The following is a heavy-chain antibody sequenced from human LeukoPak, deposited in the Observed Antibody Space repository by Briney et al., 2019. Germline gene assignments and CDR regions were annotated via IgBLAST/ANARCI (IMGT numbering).Heavy chain of an antibody. Sequence: SETLSLTCTVSGDSISRSYYYWGWIRQPPGKGLEWVGSVYYSGKTFYSPSLEGRVTISVDTSKNHFSLRLISVTAADTAMYYCARHEHKAVAGDTWGQGTLVTVS. CDR2: VYYSGKT. V-gene: IGHV4-39*01. CDR1: GDSISRSYYY. D-gene: IGHD6-19*01. CDR3: ARHEHKAVAGDT. J-gene: IGHJ5*02.